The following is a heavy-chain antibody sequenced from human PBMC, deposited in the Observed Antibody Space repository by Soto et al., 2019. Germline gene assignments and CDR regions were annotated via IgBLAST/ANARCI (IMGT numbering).Heavy chain of an antibody. CDR2: IYYSGST. V-gene: IGHV4-31*03. J-gene: IGHJ4*02. D-gene: IGHD2-21*02. CDR1: GGSISSGGYY. CDR3: ARGSDHGGNLIDY. Sequence: PSETLSLTCTVSGGSISSGGYYWSWIRQHPGKGLEWIGYIYYSGSTYYNPSLKSRVTISVDTSKNQFSLKLSSVTAADTAVYYCARGSDHGGNLIDYWGQGTLVTVSS.